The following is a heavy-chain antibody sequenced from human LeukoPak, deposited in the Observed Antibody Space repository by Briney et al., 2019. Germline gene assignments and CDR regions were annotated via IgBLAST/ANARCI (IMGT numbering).Heavy chain of an antibody. CDR2: ISSSGSTI. J-gene: IGHJ6*03. CDR1: GFTFSDYY. CDR3: ARGTTIFGVVLRVYDMDV. Sequence: GGSLRLSCAASGFTFSDYYMSWIRQAPGKGLEWVSYISSSGSTIYYADSVKGRFTISRDNAKNSLYLQMNSLRAEDTAVYYCARGTTIFGVVLRVYDMDVWGKGTTVTVSS. D-gene: IGHD3-3*01. V-gene: IGHV3-11*04.